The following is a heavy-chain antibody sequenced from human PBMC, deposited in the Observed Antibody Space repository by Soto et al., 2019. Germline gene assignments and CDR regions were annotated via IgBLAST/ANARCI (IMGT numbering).Heavy chain of an antibody. D-gene: IGHD2-2*01. Sequence: ASVKVSCKASGYTFTGYYMHWVRQAPGQGLEWMGWINPNSGGTNYAQKFQGWVTMTRDTSISTAYMELSRLRSDDTAVYYCARAPSYIVVVPAAPNWSMDVWGQGTTVTVSS. CDR1: GYTFTGYY. CDR2: INPNSGGT. J-gene: IGHJ6*02. CDR3: ARAPSYIVVVPAAPNWSMDV. V-gene: IGHV1-2*04.